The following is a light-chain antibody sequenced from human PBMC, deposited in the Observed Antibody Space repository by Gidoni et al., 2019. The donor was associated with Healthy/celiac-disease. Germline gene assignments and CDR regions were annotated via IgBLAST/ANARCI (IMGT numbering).Light chain of an antibody. CDR3: QQRSNWPTWT. V-gene: IGKV3-11*01. Sequence: EIVLTQSPATLSLSPGERATLSCRASQSVSSSLAWYQQKPRQAPRRLIYDASNRATGIPARFSGSGSGTDFPLTISSLEPEAFAVYYCQQRSNWPTWTFGQGTKVEIK. J-gene: IGKJ1*01. CDR1: QSVSSS. CDR2: DAS.